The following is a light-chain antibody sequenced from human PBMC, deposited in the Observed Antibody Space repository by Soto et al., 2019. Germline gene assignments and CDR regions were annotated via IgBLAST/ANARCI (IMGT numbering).Light chain of an antibody. V-gene: IGLV2-14*01. CDR2: DVS. CDR3: TSYTTSSTYV. CDR1: SSDVGAYNY. J-gene: IGLJ1*01. Sequence: QSALTQPASVSGSPGQSIAISCTGTSSDVGAYNYVSWYQQHPGKAPKLMIYDVSNRPSGVSDRFSGSKSGNTASLTISGLQAWDEADYYCTSYTTSSTYVFGTGTKLTVL.